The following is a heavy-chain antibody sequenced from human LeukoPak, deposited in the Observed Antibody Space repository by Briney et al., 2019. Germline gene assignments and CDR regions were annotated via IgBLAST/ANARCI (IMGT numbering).Heavy chain of an antibody. CDR2: IYYSGST. D-gene: IGHD2-2*01. CDR3: ASGDCGRTRCDDYYYYYYGMDX. Sequence: SETLSLTCTVSGGSISSYYWSWIRQPPGKGLEWIGYIYYSGSTNYNPSLKSRVTISVDTSKNQFSLKLSSVTAADTAVYYCASGDCGRTRCDDYYYYYYGMDXXGQGTTVTVSS. J-gene: IGHJ6*02. V-gene: IGHV4-59*01. CDR1: GGSISSYY.